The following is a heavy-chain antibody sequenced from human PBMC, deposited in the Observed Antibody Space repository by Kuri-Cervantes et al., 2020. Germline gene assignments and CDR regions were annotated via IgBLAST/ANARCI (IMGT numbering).Heavy chain of an antibody. J-gene: IGHJ5*02. CDR1: GYTFSNYY. CDR3: ARVVVAATHWFDP. V-gene: IGHV1-46*01. CDR2: INPSGGST. Sequence: ASVNVSCKASGYTFSNYYMHWVRQAPGQGLEWMGIINPSGGSTSYAQKFQGRVTITRDTSTSTVYMELSSLRSEDTAVYYCARVVVAATHWFDPWGQGTLVTVSS. D-gene: IGHD2-15*01.